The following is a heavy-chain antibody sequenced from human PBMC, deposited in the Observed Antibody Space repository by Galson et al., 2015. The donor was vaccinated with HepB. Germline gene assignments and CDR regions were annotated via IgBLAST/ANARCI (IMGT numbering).Heavy chain of an antibody. CDR1: GFTFSSYW. CDR2: IKQDGSEK. V-gene: IGHV3-7*03. J-gene: IGHJ3*02. Sequence: SLRLSCAASGFTFSSYWMSWVRQAPGKGLEWVANIKQDGSEKYYVDSVKGRFTISRDNAKNSLYLQMNSLRAEDTAVYYCARDRGQYHDAFDIWGQGTMVTVSS. CDR3: ARDRGQYHDAFDI. D-gene: IGHD2-2*01.